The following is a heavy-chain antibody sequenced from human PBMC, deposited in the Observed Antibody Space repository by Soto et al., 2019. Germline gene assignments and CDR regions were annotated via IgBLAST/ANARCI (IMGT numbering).Heavy chain of an antibody. J-gene: IGHJ6*02. Sequence: ASVKVSCKASGGTFSSYAISWVRQAPGQGLEWMGGIIPIFGTANYAQKFQGRVTITADKSTSTAYMELSSLRSEDTAVYYCARYRSGTTRDYYYGMDVWGQGTTVTVSS. D-gene: IGHD1-7*01. CDR1: GGTFSSYA. CDR2: IIPIFGTA. CDR3: ARYRSGTTRDYYYGMDV. V-gene: IGHV1-69*06.